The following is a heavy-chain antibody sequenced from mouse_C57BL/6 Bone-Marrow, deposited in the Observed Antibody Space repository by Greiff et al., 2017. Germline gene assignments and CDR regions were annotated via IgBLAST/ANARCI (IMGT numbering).Heavy chain of an antibody. CDR2: IWRGGST. J-gene: IGHJ1*03. CDR1: GFSLTSYG. CDR3: AKNSGELEWYFDV. Sequence: VQLQESGPGLVQPSQSLSITCTVSGFSLTSYGVHWVRQSPGKGLEWLGVIWRGGSTAYYAAFMSRLSITKDNSTSQVFLKMNSRQADDTAIYYCAKNSGELEWYFDVWGTGTTVTVSS. V-gene: IGHV2-5*01. D-gene: IGHD4-1*01.